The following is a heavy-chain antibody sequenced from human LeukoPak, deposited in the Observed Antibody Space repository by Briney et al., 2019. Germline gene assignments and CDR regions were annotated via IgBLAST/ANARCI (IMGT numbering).Heavy chain of an antibody. D-gene: IGHD6-19*01. CDR3: ARDTNIAVAGVRYWFDP. CDR1: GYTFTSYG. CDR2: ISAYNGNT. V-gene: IGHV1-18*01. J-gene: IGHJ5*02. Sequence: ASVMVSCTASGYTFTSYGISWVRQAPGQGLEWMGWISAYNGNTNYAQKLQGRVTMTTDTSTSTAYMELRSLRSDDTAVYYCARDTNIAVAGVRYWFDPWGQGTLVTVSS.